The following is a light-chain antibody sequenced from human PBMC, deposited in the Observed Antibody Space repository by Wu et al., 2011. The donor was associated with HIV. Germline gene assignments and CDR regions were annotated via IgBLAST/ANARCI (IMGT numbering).Light chain of an antibody. CDR2: SAS. CDR1: QSVADS. Sequence: EIVLTQSPATLSLSPGERATLSCRASQSVADSLAWYQQKPGQAPRLLIYSASYRATGIPARFSGSGSGTDFTLTISSLESEDFAVYYCQQYNNWPPEYTFGQGTKLEIK. CDR3: QQYNNWPPEYT. J-gene: IGKJ2*01. V-gene: IGKV3-11*01.